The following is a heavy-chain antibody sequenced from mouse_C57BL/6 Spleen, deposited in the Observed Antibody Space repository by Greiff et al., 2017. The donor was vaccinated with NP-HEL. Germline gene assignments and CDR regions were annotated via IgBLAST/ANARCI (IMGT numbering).Heavy chain of an antibody. V-gene: IGHV1-64*01. CDR1: GYTFTSYW. CDR2: IHPNSGST. D-gene: IGHD1-1*01. Sequence: QVQLQQPGAELVKPGASVKLSCKASGYTFTSYWMHWVKQRPGQGLEWIGMIHPNSGSTNYNEKFKSKATLTVDKSSSTAYMQLSSLTSEDSAVYYCARGAHYYGSSPWYFDVWGTGTTVTVSS. J-gene: IGHJ1*03. CDR3: ARGAHYYGSSPWYFDV.